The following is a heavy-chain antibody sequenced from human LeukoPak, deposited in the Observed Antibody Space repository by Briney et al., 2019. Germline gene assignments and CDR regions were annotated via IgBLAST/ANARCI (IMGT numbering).Heavy chain of an antibody. J-gene: IGHJ4*02. CDR1: GFTFSGYA. V-gene: IGHV3-23*01. Sequence: GGSLRLSCAASGFTFSGYAMSWVRQAPGKGLEWVSAISGSGGSTYYADSVKGRFTISRDNSKNTLYLQMNSLRAEDTAVYYCAKDDSHDFWSGYYRSFDYWGQGTLVTVSS. CDR2: ISGSGGST. D-gene: IGHD3-3*01. CDR3: AKDDSHDFWSGYYRSFDY.